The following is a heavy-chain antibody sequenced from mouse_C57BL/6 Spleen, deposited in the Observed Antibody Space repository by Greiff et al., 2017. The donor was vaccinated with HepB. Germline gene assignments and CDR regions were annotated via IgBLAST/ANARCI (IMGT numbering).Heavy chain of an antibody. J-gene: IGHJ4*01. D-gene: IGHD4-1*01. CDR3: ARGEANWGLDY. CDR2: ISSGSSTI. Sequence: EVQLVESGGGLVKPGGSLKLSCAASGFTFSDYGMHWVRQAPEKGLEWVAYISSGSSTIYYADTVKGRFTISSDNAKNTLFLQMTSLRSEDTAMYYCARGEANWGLDYWGQGTSVTVSS. V-gene: IGHV5-17*01. CDR1: GFTFSDYG.